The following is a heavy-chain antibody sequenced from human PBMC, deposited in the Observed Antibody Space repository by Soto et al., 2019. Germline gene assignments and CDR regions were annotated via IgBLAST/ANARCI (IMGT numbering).Heavy chain of an antibody. V-gene: IGHV1-8*01. Sequence: QVQLVQSGAEVKKPGASVKVSCKASGYTFISYDINWVRQATGEGLEWMGWMNPNSGNTGNAQKFQGRVTMTRDTSISTAYMELSSLRSEDTAVYYCARVLWGTVTWDSWGQGTLVTVSS. CDR2: MNPNSGNT. D-gene: IGHD1-7*01. CDR3: ARVLWGTVTWDS. CDR1: GYTFISYD. J-gene: IGHJ4*02.